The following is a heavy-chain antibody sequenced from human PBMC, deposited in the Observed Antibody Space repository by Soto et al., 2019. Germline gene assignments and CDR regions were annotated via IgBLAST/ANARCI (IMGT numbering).Heavy chain of an antibody. CDR2: IDPSDSYT. D-gene: IGHD1-26*01. CDR1: GYIFTSYW. CDR3: ARRSGSYYHYYYYGMDV. V-gene: IGHV5-10-1*01. J-gene: IGHJ6*02. Sequence: GESLKIACNGSGYIFTSYWISWVRQMPGKGLEWMGRIDPSDSYTNYSPSFQGHVTISADKSISTAYLQWSSLKASDTAMYYCARRSGSYYHYYYYGMDVWGQGTTVTVSS.